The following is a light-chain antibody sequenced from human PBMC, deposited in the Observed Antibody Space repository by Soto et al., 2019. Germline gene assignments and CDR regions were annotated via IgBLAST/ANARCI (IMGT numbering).Light chain of an antibody. Sequence: TQSPSSLSSSVGDRVTLSCRASQSVSSYLAWYQQKPGQAPRLLIYDASSRATGIPDRFSGGGYGTDFTLTISRLETEDFAVYYCQQFSSYPLTFGGGTKVDIK. J-gene: IGKJ4*01. CDR1: QSVSSY. V-gene: IGKV3-20*01. CDR2: DAS. CDR3: QQFSSYPLT.